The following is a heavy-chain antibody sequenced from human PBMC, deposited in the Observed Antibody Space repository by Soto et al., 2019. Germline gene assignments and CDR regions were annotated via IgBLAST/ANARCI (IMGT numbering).Heavy chain of an antibody. CDR3: ASSRIALALAY. D-gene: IGHD6-19*01. V-gene: IGHV4-30-2*01. CDR2: IYHRST. Sequence: QLQLQESGSGLVKPSQTLSLTCAVSGGSISSGGYSWSWIRQPPGKGLEWIGYIYHRSTYYNPSLKSRVTISVDRSKNQFSLKLSSVTAAYTAVYYCASSRIALALAYWGEGTLVTVSS. CDR1: GGSISSGGYS. J-gene: IGHJ4*02.